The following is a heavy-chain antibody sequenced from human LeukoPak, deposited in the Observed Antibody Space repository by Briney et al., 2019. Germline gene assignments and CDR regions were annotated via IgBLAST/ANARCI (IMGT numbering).Heavy chain of an antibody. CDR2: INPNSGGT. D-gene: IGHD1-26*01. CDR1: GYTFTGYY. V-gene: IGHV1-2*02. CDR3: ARGGEWELLGYYYYTDV. J-gene: IGHJ6*03. Sequence: GASVKVSCKASGYTFTGYYMHWVRQAPGQGLEWMGWINPNSGGTNYAQKFQGRVTMTRDTSISTAYMELSRLRSDDTAVYYCARGGEWELLGYYYYTDVWGKGTTVTVSS.